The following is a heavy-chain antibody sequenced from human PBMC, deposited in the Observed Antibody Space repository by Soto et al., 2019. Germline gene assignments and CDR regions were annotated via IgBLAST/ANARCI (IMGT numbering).Heavy chain of an antibody. J-gene: IGHJ4*02. CDR3: ANGRGNRGGGGLVDY. Sequence: EVQLLESGGALVQPGGSLRLSCAASGFTFINYAMDWVRQAPGKGLEWVSGIGGSGTTTYYADSVKGGFIISRNNSRNTLYLQMNSLSVGDTAVYYCANGRGNRGGGGLVDYWGQGTLVTVSS. CDR2: IGGSGTTT. CDR1: GFTFINYA. V-gene: IGHV3-23*01. D-gene: IGHD3-16*01.